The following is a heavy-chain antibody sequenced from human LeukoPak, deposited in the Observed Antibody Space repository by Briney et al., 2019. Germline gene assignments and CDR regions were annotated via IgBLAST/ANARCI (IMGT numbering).Heavy chain of an antibody. CDR3: AREGGGSYPPFDP. Sequence: ASVKVSCKASGYTFTSYYMHWGRQAPGQGLEWMGIINPSGGSTSYAQKFQGRVTMTRDTSKSTVYMELSSLRSEDTAVYYCAREGGGSYPPFDPWGQGTLVTVSS. CDR2: INPSGGST. J-gene: IGHJ5*02. CDR1: GYTFTSYY. V-gene: IGHV1-46*01. D-gene: IGHD1-26*01.